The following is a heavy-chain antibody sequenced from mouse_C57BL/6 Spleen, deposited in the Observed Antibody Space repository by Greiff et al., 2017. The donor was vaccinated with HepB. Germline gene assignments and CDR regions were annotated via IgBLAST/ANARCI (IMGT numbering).Heavy chain of an antibody. J-gene: IGHJ4*01. Sequence: QVQLQQSGAELVKPGASVKLSCKASGYTFTSYWMHWVKQRPGQGLEWIGMIHPNSGSTNYNEKFKSKATLTVDKSSSTAYMQLSSLTSEDSAVYYCAKRGDYDEDYYAMDYWGQGTSVTVSS. CDR3: AKRGDYDEDYYAMDY. D-gene: IGHD2-4*01. V-gene: IGHV1-64*01. CDR2: IHPNSGST. CDR1: GYTFTSYW.